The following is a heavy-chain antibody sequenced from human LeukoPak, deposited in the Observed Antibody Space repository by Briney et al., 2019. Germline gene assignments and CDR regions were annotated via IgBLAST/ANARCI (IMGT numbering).Heavy chain of an antibody. V-gene: IGHV3-7*01. Sequence: GGSLRLSCAASAIRSTTHWMNSVREAPRKGLQRVASISKDGGEKKHVHSVKGRLTISRDLAQNLLFQDMNSLRAEDTPVYYCASAYASYDFWSGYENFDFWGEGTLVTVSS. CDR2: ISKDGGEK. D-gene: IGHD3-3*01. CDR1: AIRSTTHW. CDR3: ASAYASYDFWSGYENFDF. J-gene: IGHJ4*02.